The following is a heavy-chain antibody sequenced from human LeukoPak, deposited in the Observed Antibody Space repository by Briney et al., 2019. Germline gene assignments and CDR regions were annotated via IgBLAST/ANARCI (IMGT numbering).Heavy chain of an antibody. CDR1: GYTFTNYY. V-gene: IGHV1-46*01. J-gene: IGHJ4*02. D-gene: IGHD3-22*01. CDR2: INPGVGST. CDR3: ARAYYYDSSGFYPGGDY. Sequence: ASVKVSCKASGYTFTNYYMYWVRQAPGQGLEWMGIINPGVGSTNYAQKFQGRVTMTRDTSTSTVYMELTSLRSDDTAVYYCARAYYYDSSGFYPGGDYWGQGTLVTVSP.